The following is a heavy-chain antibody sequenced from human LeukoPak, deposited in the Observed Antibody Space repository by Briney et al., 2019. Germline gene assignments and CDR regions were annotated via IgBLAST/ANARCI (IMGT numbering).Heavy chain of an antibody. J-gene: IGHJ6*04. V-gene: IGHV1-3*01. CDR2: VNAGTGNT. D-gene: IGHD3-9*01. Sequence: ASVKVSCKASGYTFSNYIISWVRQAPGQRLEWMGCVNAGTGNTKYSQTFQGRVTMTRDASATTAYMELSSLKSEDTAVYYCARDMAAETGNGWLSSYYYHQGMDVWGKGTSVTVSS. CDR1: GYTFSNYI. CDR3: ARDMAAETGNGWLSSYYYHQGMDV.